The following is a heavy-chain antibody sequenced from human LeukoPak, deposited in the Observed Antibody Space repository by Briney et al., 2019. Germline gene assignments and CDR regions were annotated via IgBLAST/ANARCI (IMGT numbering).Heavy chain of an antibody. CDR1: GGSFSGYY. D-gene: IGHD3-22*01. J-gene: IGHJ4*02. CDR2: INHSGST. Sequence: SETLSLTCAVYGGSFSGYYWSWIRQPPGKGLEWIGEINHSGSTNYNPSLKSRVTISVDTSKNQFSLKLSSVTAADTAVYYCARARYYYDSSGYYYGYYFDYWGQGTLVTVSS. CDR3: ARARYYYDSSGYYYGYYFDY. V-gene: IGHV4-34*01.